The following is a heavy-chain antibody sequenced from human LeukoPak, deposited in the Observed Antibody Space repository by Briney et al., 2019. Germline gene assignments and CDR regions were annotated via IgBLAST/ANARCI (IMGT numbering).Heavy chain of an antibody. CDR3: ARDLGGAYGSGTYKNSDGVDV. Sequence: GGSLRLSCAASGFTFSSYSMNWVRQAPGKGLEWVSSISSSSSYIYYADSVKGRFTISRDNAKNSLYLQMNSLRAEDTAVYYCARDLGGAYGSGTYKNSDGVDVWGQGTTVTVSS. CDR1: GFTFSSYS. CDR2: ISSSSSYI. J-gene: IGHJ6*02. V-gene: IGHV3-21*01. D-gene: IGHD3-10*01.